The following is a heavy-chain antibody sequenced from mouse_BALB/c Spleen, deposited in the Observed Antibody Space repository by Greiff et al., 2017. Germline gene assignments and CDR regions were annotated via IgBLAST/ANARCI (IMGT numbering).Heavy chain of an antibody. CDR1: GFNIKDTY. V-gene: IGHV14-3*02. Sequence: VHVKQSGAELVKPGASVKLSCTASGFNIKDTYMHWVKQRPEQGLEWIGRIDPANGNTKYDPKFQGKATITADTSSNTAYLQLSSLTSEDTAVYYCARGTGTYYWGQGTTLTVSS. CDR3: ARGTGTYY. J-gene: IGHJ2*01. D-gene: IGHD4-1*01. CDR2: IDPANGNT.